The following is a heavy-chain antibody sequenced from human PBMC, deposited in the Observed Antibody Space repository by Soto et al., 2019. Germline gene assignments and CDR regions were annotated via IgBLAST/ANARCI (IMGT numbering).Heavy chain of an antibody. D-gene: IGHD3-16*02. Sequence: GGSLRLSCAASGFTFSSYWMSWVRQAPGKGLEWVANIKQDGSEKYYVDSVKGRFTISRDNAKNSLYLQMNSLRAEVTAVYYCARDGGDYDYVWGSYRGHKDDDAFDMWGQGTMVTVSS. CDR1: GFTFSSYW. CDR3: ARDGGDYDYVWGSYRGHKDDDAFDM. J-gene: IGHJ3*02. V-gene: IGHV3-7*01. CDR2: IKQDGSEK.